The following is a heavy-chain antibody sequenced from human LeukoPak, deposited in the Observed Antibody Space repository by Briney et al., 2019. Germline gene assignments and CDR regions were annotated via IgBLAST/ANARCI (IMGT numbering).Heavy chain of an antibody. CDR2: IKQDGSEK. D-gene: IGHD6-13*01. CDR1: GFTFSSYG. J-gene: IGHJ6*03. CDR3: ARVGRSSSWSDYYYYMDV. V-gene: IGHV3-7*01. Sequence: GGSLRLSCAASGFTFSSYGMHWVRQAPGKGLEWVANIKQDGSEKYYVDSVKGRFTISRDNAKNSLYLQMNSLRAEDTAVYYCARVGRSSSWSDYYYYMDVWGKGTTVTVSS.